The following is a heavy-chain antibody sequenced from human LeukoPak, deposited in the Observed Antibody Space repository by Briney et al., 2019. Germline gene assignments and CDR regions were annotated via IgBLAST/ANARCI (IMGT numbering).Heavy chain of an antibody. D-gene: IGHD3-9*01. CDR2: INHSGST. CDR1: GGSFSGYY. J-gene: IGHJ4*02. Sequence: PSETLSLTCAVYGGSFSGYYWSWIRQPPGKGLEWIGEINHSGSTNYNPSLKSRVTISVDTSKNQFSLKLSSVTAADTAVYYCAIGLAYYDILTGYYTGSLHRVYYFDYWGQGTLVTVSA. V-gene: IGHV4-34*01. CDR3: AIGLAYYDILTGYYTGSLHRVYYFDY.